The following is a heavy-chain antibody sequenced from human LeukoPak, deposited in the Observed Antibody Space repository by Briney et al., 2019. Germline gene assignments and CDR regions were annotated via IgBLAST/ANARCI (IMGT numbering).Heavy chain of an antibody. J-gene: IGHJ4*02. V-gene: IGHV3-48*03. CDR1: GFTFSSYE. CDR3: ARSMIVGATRSGYFNS. D-gene: IGHD1-26*01. Sequence: GGSLRLSCAASGFTFSSYEMNWVRQAPGKGLEWVSYISSSDCTIYYADSVKGRFTISRDNAKNSLFLQMNSLRAEDTAVYFCARSMIVGATRSGYFNSWGQGTLVTVSS. CDR2: ISSSDCTI.